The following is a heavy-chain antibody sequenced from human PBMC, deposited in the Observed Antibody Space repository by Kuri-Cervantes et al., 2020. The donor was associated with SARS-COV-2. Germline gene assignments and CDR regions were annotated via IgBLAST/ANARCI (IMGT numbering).Heavy chain of an antibody. V-gene: IGHV4-59*08. CDR2: IYYSGSA. CDR3: ARSVTKDFWSGVDI. D-gene: IGHD3-3*01. J-gene: IGHJ3*02. CDR1: GGSISSYY. Sequence: GSLRLSCTVSGGSISSYYWSWIRQPPGKGLEWIGYIYYSGSANYNPSLKSRVTISVDTSKNQFSLKLSSVTAADTAAYYCARSVTKDFWSGVDIWGQGTMVTVSS.